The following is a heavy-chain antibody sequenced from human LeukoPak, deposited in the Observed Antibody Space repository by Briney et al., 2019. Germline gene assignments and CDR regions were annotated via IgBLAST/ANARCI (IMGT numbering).Heavy chain of an antibody. J-gene: IGHJ4*02. V-gene: IGHV3-48*03. CDR1: GFTFSSYE. CDR3: ARQMYYDFWSGYSTFDY. D-gene: IGHD3-3*01. Sequence: GGSLRLSCAASGFTFSSYEMNWVRQAPGKGLEWVSYISSSGNTIYYADSVKGRFTISGDNAKNSLYLQMNSLRAEDTAVYYCARQMYYDFWSGYSTFDYWGRGPLVTVSS. CDR2: ISSSGNTI.